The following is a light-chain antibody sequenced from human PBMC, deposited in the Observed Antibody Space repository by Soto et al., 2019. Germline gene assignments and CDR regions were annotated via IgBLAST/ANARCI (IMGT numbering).Light chain of an antibody. V-gene: IGKV1-39*01. CDR1: QSIGRY. CDR2: DVS. Sequence: DIQMTQSQSSLSASVGPRLTVSCRASQSIGRYLNWYQQKPGKAPKVLIYDVSSLKTGVPSRFSGDGSGTDFTLTISGLQTEDFATYYCQQSFSAPRTFGQGTKVDI. J-gene: IGKJ2*01. CDR3: QQSFSAPRT.